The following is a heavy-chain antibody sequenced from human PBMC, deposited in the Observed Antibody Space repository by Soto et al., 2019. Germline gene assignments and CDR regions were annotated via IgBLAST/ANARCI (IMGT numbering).Heavy chain of an antibody. V-gene: IGHV3-30-3*01. CDR3: ARVARQISYYDFWSGYPGRSQYYYYDGIDV. Sequence: GGSLRLSCAASGFTFSSYAMHWVRQAPGKGLEWVAVISYDGSNKYYADSVKGRFTISRDNSKNTLYLQMNSLRAEDTAVYYCARVARQISYYDFWSGYPGRSQYYYYDGIDVWGQGTTVTVSS. CDR1: GFTFSSYA. J-gene: IGHJ6*02. D-gene: IGHD3-3*01. CDR2: ISYDGSNK.